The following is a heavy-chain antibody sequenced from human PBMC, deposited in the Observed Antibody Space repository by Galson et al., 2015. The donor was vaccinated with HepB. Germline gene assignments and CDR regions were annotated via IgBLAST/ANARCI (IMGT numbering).Heavy chain of an antibody. CDR3: ATAYGDYDLYYYYGMDV. J-gene: IGHJ6*02. D-gene: IGHD4-17*01. Sequence: SVKVSCKASGYTFTSYYMHWVRQAPEQGLEWMGIINPSGGSTSYAQKFQGRVTMTRDTSTSTVYMELSSLRSEDTAVYYCATAYGDYDLYYYYGMDVWGQGTTVTVSS. V-gene: IGHV1-46*01. CDR2: INPSGGST. CDR1: GYTFTSYY.